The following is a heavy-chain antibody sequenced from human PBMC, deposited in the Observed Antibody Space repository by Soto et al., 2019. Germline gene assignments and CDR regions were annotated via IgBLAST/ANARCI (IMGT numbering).Heavy chain of an antibody. V-gene: IGHV4-4*07. CDR3: ARRSSSFRTIDY. J-gene: IGHJ4*02. Sequence: SETLSLTCTVSGGSMSSYYWIWIRQPAGKGLEWIGRIYSSGSTNYNPSLKSRVTVSADKSINTAYLQWSSLKASDTAIYYCARRSSSFRTIDYWGQGTLVTVSS. CDR1: GGSMSSYY. D-gene: IGHD6-6*01. CDR2: IYSSGST.